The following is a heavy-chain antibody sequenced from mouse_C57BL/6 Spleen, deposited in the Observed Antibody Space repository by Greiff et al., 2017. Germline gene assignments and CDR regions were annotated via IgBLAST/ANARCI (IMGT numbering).Heavy chain of an antibody. CDR1: GYTFTGYW. D-gene: IGHD2-2*01. V-gene: IGHV1-55*01. CDR3: ARECSTMVTGFAY. J-gene: IGHJ3*01. CDR2: IYPGSGST. Sequence: VQLQQPGAELVKPGASVKMSCKASGYTFTGYWITWVKQRPGQGLEWIGDIYPGSGSTNYNEKFKSKATLTVDTSSRTAYMQLSSLTSEDSAVYYCARECSTMVTGFAYWGQGTLVTVSA.